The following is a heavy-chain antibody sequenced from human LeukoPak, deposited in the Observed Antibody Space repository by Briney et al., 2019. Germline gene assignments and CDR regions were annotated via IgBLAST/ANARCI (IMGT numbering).Heavy chain of an antibody. CDR3: ARDKMDYYDSSGPDAFDI. CDR2: IYYSGST. V-gene: IGHV4-39*07. Sequence: PSETLSLTCTVSGGSISSSSYYWGWIRQPPGKGLEWIGSIYYSGSTYYNPSLKSRVTISVDTSKNQFSLKLSSVTAADTAVYYCARDKMDYYDSSGPDAFDIWGQGTMVTVSS. CDR1: GGSISSSSYY. D-gene: IGHD3-22*01. J-gene: IGHJ3*02.